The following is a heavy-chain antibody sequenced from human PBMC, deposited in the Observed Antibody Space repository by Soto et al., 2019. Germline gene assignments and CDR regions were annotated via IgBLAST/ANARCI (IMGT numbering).Heavy chain of an antibody. Sequence: GGSLRLSCAASGFTFSSYGMHWVRQAPGKGLEWVAVISYDGSNKYYADSVKGRFTISRDNSKNTLYLQMNSLRAEDTAVYYCAKEYYYDSSGYSPLDYWGQGTLVTVSS. D-gene: IGHD3-22*01. CDR1: GFTFSSYG. CDR2: ISYDGSNK. V-gene: IGHV3-30*18. CDR3: AKEYYYDSSGYSPLDY. J-gene: IGHJ4*02.